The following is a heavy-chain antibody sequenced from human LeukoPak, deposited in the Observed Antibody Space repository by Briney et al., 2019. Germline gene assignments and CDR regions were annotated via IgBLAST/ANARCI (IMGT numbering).Heavy chain of an antibody. CDR2: ISPSGTDM. CDR1: GSTFSDTY. D-gene: IGHD1-14*01. CDR3: TRDPRNLDY. J-gene: IGHJ4*02. Sequence: RGSLRLSCAVSGSTFSDTYMTWIRQAPGKGLESLSYISPSGTDMSYADSVKGRFTISRDNAKNSLYLQMNSLRVEDTAVYYCTRDPRNLDYWGQGTLVTVSS. V-gene: IGHV3-11*01.